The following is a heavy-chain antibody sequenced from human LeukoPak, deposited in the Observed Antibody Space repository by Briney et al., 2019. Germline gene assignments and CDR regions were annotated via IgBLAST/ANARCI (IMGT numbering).Heavy chain of an antibody. CDR3: ARPTRSPYYYYYGMDV. D-gene: IGHD5-24*01. J-gene: IGHJ6*02. Sequence: SETLSLTCAVYGGSFSGYYWSWIRQPPGKGLEWIGAINHSGSTNYNPSLKSRVTISVDTSKNQFSLKLSSVTAADTAVYYCARPTRSPYYYYYGMDVWGQGTTVTVSS. CDR1: GGSFSGYY. CDR2: INHSGST. V-gene: IGHV4-34*01.